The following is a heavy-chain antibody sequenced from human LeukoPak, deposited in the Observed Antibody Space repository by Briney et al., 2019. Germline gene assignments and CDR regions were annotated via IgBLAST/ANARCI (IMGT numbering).Heavy chain of an antibody. D-gene: IGHD3-22*01. V-gene: IGHV1-69*05. Sequence: SVKVSCKASGGTFSSYAISWVRQAPGQGLEWTGGIIPIFGTANYAQKFQGRVTITTDESTSTAYMELSSLRSEDTAVYYCARVYYDSSGYYSGGVHYWGQGTLVTVSS. J-gene: IGHJ4*02. CDR1: GGTFSSYA. CDR3: ARVYYDSSGYYSGGVHY. CDR2: IIPIFGTA.